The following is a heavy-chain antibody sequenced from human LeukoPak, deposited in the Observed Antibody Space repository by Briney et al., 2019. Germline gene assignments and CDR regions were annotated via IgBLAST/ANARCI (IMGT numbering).Heavy chain of an antibody. D-gene: IGHD3-10*01. CDR1: GGSISSYY. CDR3: ARISGSYYFQFDY. V-gene: IGHV4-59*01. CDR2: IYYSGST. Sequence: PSETLSLTCTVSGGSISSYYWSWIRQPPGKGLEWIGYIYYSGSTNDNPSLKSRVTISVDTSKNQFSLKLSSATAADTAVYYCARISGSYYFQFDYWGQGTLVTVSS. J-gene: IGHJ4*02.